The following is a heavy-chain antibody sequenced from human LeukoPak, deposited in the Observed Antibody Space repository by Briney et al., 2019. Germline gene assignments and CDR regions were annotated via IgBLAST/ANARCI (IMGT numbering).Heavy chain of an antibody. Sequence: KPSETLSLTCTVSGGSISSSSYYWSWIRQPPGKGLEWNGSIYYGGSTYYYPSLKSRLTISVATSKNQFTLKLSSVTAADRVWCYGASRVRNSSWSYYFDYWGEATLVTVSS. V-gene: IGHV4-39*01. CDR2: IYYGGST. CDR1: GGSISSSSYY. CDR3: ASRVRNSSWSYYFDY. J-gene: IGHJ4*02. D-gene: IGHD6-13*01.